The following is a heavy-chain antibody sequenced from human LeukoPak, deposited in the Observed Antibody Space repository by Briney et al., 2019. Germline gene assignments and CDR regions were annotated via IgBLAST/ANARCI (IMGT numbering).Heavy chain of an antibody. D-gene: IGHD5-12*01. Sequence: SETLSLTCAVYGGSFSGYYWSWIRQPPGKGLEWIGEINHSGSTNYNPSLKSRVTISVDKSKNQFSLKLSSVTAADTAVYYCARRATIWAFDYWGQGTLVTVSS. J-gene: IGHJ4*02. CDR3: ARRATIWAFDY. CDR1: GGSFSGYY. CDR2: INHSGST. V-gene: IGHV4-34*01.